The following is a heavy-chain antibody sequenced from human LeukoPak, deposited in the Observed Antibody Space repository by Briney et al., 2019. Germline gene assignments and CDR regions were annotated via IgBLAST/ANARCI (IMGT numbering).Heavy chain of an antibody. J-gene: IGHJ6*03. CDR1: GFTFSSHG. Sequence: GETLRLSCAASGFTFSSHGMNWVRQAPGKGLEWVSGITGSGGNRYYADSVKGRFTISRDNAKSSLFLQMNSLRAEDTAVYYCVRACHIVVVTGIPQGYYYYMDVWGKGTTVTVSS. D-gene: IGHD2-21*02. CDR3: VRACHIVVVTGIPQGYYYYMDV. V-gene: IGHV3-48*01. CDR2: ITGSGGNR.